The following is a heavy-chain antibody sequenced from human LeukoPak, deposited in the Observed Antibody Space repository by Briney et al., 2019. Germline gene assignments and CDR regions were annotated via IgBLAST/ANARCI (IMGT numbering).Heavy chain of an antibody. Sequence: SETLSLTCTVSGYSISKGSYWGLIRQSPGKGLEYIGSVYHSGSTYYNPSLKSRVTMSIDTSNNQFSLKLTSVTAADTAVYYCARGGSHRGYMDVWGKGTTVTVSS. CDR1: GYSISKGSY. D-gene: IGHD1-14*01. J-gene: IGHJ6*03. V-gene: IGHV4-38-2*02. CDR3: ARGGSHRGYMDV. CDR2: VYHSGST.